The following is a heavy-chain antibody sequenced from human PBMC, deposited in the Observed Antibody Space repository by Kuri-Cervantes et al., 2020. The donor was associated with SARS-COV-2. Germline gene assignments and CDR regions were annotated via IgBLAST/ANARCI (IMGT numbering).Heavy chain of an antibody. D-gene: IGHD3-22*01. CDR1: GFTFSSYW. J-gene: IGHJ6*03. V-gene: IGHV3-23*01. CDR3: AKFLTIGGYYYYYMDV. Sequence: GESLKISCAASGFTFSSYWMHWVRQAPGKGLEWVSAISGSGGSTYYADSVKGRFTISRDNSKNTLYLQMNSLRAEDTAVYYCAKFLTIGGYYYYYMDVWGKGTTVTVSS. CDR2: ISGSGGST.